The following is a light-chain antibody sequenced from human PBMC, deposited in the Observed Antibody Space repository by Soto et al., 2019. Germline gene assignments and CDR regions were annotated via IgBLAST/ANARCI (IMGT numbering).Light chain of an antibody. CDR2: DVS. V-gene: IGLV2-14*03. CDR1: SSDVGAFNY. CDR3: SSYTSNNTYV. J-gene: IGLJ1*01. Sequence: QSALTQPASVSGSPGQAITISCSGTSSDVGAFNYVSWYQQHPGKAPKLMIYDVSNRPSGVSNRFSGSKSGNTDSLTISGLRDEDEADYYCSSYTSNNTYVFGTGTKVTVL.